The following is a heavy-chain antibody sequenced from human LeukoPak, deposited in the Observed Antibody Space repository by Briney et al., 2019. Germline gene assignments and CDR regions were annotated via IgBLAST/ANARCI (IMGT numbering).Heavy chain of an antibody. Sequence: GGSLRLSCAASGFTFSSYSMNWVRQAPGKGLEWVSSISSSGNYIHYADSVKGRFTISRDNAKNSLYLQMNSLRAEDTAVYYCAREWEYYDILTGTTASFDYWGQGTLVTVSS. CDR3: AREWEYYDILTGTTASFDY. CDR1: GFTFSSYS. D-gene: IGHD3-9*01. CDR2: ISSSGNYI. J-gene: IGHJ4*02. V-gene: IGHV3-21*01.